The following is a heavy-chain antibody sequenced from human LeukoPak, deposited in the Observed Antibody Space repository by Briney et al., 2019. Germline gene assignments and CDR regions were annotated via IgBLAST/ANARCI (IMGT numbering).Heavy chain of an antibody. D-gene: IGHD3-3*01. CDR1: GFTFSSYW. J-gene: IGHJ4*02. Sequence: PGGSLRLSCAASGFTFSSYWMSWVRQAPGKGLEWVAVISYDGSNKYFADSVKGRFTISRDNSKNTLYLQMNSLRAEDTAVYYCARDPYPHYDFWSGYFDWGQGTLVTVSS. CDR3: ARDPYPHYDFWSGYFD. CDR2: ISYDGSNK. V-gene: IGHV3-30*03.